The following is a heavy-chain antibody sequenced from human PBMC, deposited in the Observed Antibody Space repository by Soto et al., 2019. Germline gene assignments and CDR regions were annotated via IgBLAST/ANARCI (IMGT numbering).Heavy chain of an antibody. CDR2: IYYSGST. CDR3: ARDRGPCISTSCSTPEDYYGMDV. Sequence: SETLSLTCTVSGGSISSGGYYWSWIRQHPGKGLEWIGYIYYSGSTYYNPSLKSRVTISVDTSKNQFSLKLSSVTAADTAVYYCARDRGPCISTSCSTPEDYYGMDVWGQGTTVTVSS. CDR1: GGSISSGGYY. D-gene: IGHD2-2*01. J-gene: IGHJ6*02. V-gene: IGHV4-31*03.